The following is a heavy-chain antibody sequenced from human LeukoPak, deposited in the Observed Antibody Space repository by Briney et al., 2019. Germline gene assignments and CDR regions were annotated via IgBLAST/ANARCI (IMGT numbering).Heavy chain of an antibody. CDR2: IKSKTDGGTT. CDR1: GFTFSNAW. D-gene: IGHD3-10*01. J-gene: IGHJ4*02. CDR3: TTDVDYYGSGSYQVDY. V-gene: IGHV3-15*07. Sequence: GGSLRLSCAASGFTFSNAWMNWVRQATGKGLEWVGRIKSKTDGGTTDYAAPVKGRFTISRDDSKNTLYLQMNSLKTEDTAVYYCTTDVDYYGSGSYQVDYWGQGTLLTVSS.